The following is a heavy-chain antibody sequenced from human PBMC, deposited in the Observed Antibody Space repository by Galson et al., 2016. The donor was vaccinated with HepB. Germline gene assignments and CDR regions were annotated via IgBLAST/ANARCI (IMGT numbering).Heavy chain of an antibody. CDR2: INSDGSST. D-gene: IGHD3-3*01. J-gene: IGHJ5*02. CDR3: ARVIVRGFWSGVQHPHYFDP. Sequence: SLRLSCAASGFTFSGYWMHWVRQAPGKGLVWVSRINSDGSSTNYADSVKGRFTISRDNAKNSLYLQMNSLRVEDTAVYYCARVIVRGFWSGVQHPHYFDPWGQGTLVTVSS. V-gene: IGHV3-74*01. CDR1: GFTFSGYW.